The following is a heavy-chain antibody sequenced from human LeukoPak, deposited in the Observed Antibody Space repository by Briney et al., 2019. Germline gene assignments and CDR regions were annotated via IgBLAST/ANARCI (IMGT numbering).Heavy chain of an antibody. CDR1: GFTFSSYA. CDR3: ARVDYGSGSLYFDY. CDR2: ISGSGGST. J-gene: IGHJ4*02. Sequence: PGGSLRLSCAASGFTFSSYAMSWVRQAPGKGLEWVSAISGSGGSTYYADSVKGRFTISRDNSKNTLYLQMNSLRAEDTAVYYCARVDYGSGSLYFDYWGQGTLVTVSS. V-gene: IGHV3-23*01. D-gene: IGHD3-10*01.